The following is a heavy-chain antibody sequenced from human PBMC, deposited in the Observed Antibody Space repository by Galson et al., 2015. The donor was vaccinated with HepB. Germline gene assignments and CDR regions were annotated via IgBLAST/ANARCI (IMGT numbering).Heavy chain of an antibody. V-gene: IGHV1-69*04. D-gene: IGHD3-16*01. CDR3: ARDLANGGAIDY. J-gene: IGHJ4*02. CDR2: IIPILGIA. CDR1: GGTFSSYT. Sequence: SVKVSCKASGGTFSSYTISWVRQAPGQGLEWMGRIIPILGIANYAQKFQGRVTITADKSTSTAYMELSSLRSEDTAVYYCARDLANGGAIDYWGQGTLVTVSS.